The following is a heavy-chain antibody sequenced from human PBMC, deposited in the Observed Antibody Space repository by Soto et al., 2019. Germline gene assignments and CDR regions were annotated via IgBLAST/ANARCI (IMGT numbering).Heavy chain of an antibody. D-gene: IGHD6-19*01. CDR1: GYPFTSYG. Sequence: QVQLVQSGAEVKKPGASVKVSCKTSGYPFTSYGINWVRQAPGQGPEWMGWISAYNGKTSYTQKFQGRVTMTTDTSTGSAYIELRGLRSDGPGLYFLSREPPICSAWPPPHWGQGTL. J-gene: IGHJ4*01. CDR3: SREPPICSAWPPPH. V-gene: IGHV1-18*01. CDR2: ISAYNGKT.